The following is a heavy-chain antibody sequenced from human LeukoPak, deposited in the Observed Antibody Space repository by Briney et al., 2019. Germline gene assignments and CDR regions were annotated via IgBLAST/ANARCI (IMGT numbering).Heavy chain of an antibody. D-gene: IGHD6-19*01. J-gene: IGHJ4*02. CDR1: GFTFSTYG. CDR2: VSGSGSTT. CDR3: ARAPYSSGWSYYFDY. V-gene: IGHV3-23*01. Sequence: GGSLRLSCAASGFTFSTYGMNWVRQAPGKGLEWVSAVSGSGSTTYYARSVKGRFTVSRDNSKNTLYLQMNSLKAEDTAVYYCARAPYSSGWSYYFDYWGQGTLSPSPQ.